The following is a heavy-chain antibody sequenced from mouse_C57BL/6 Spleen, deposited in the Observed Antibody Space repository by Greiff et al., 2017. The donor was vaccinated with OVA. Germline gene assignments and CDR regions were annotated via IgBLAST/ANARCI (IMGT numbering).Heavy chain of an antibody. CDR1: GYAFSSSW. D-gene: IGHD2-9*01. V-gene: IGHV1-82*01. CDR3: ARPYYGYDLYYFDY. CDR2: IYPGDGDT. J-gene: IGHJ2*01. Sequence: VMLVESGPELVKPGASVKISCKASGYAFSSSWMNWVKQRPGKGLEWIGRIYPGDGDTNYNGKFKGKATLTADKSSSTAYMQLSSLTSEDSAVYFCARPYYGYDLYYFDYWGQGTTLTVSS.